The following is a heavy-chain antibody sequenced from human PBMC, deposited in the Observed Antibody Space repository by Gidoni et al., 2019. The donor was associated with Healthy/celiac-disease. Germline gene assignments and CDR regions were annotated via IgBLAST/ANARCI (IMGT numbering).Heavy chain of an antibody. V-gene: IGHV4-61*01. J-gene: IGHJ4*02. Sequence: QVQLQESGPGLVKPSETLSLPCTVSGGSVSSGSYYWSWIRQPPGKGLEWIGYIYYSGSTNYNPSLKSRVTISVDTSKNQFSLKLSSVTAADTAVYYCAGVTYYYDSSGYGDFDYWGQGTLVTVSS. D-gene: IGHD3-22*01. CDR2: IYYSGST. CDR3: AGVTYYYDSSGYGDFDY. CDR1: GGSVSSGSYY.